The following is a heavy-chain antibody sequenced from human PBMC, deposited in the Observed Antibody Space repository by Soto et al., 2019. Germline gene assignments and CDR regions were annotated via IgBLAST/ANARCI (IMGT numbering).Heavy chain of an antibody. CDR3: VSGPDDAVRHSFDY. J-gene: IGHJ4*02. V-gene: IGHV3-23*01. CDR1: GLAFSNFH. D-gene: IGHD3-10*01. Sequence: EVQLLEAGGTLVQPGGSLTLSCVTSGLAFSNFHMIWVRRAPGKGLEWVSSIRGRSVETHSADSVKGRFTVSRDNSKNLVYLHMSSLRAEDTAMYYCVSGPDDAVRHSFDYWGQGNLVTVSS. CDR2: IRGRSVET.